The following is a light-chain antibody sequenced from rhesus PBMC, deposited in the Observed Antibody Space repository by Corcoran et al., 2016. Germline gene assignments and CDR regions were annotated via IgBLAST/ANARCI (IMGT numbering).Light chain of an antibody. CDR1: SSGFGFSHA. CDR3: SSYEGDGTSI. J-gene: IGLJ1*01. V-gene: IGLV2-19*02. CDR2: EVN. Sequence: QAAPTQSPSVSGSVGQSVTMSCTGTSSGFGFSHAVSWYQHHPGKAPKLVIYEVNKRPSGVSYRFSGSKSDKTASLTISGLQTEDEADYYCSSYEGDGTSIFGTGTRLTVL.